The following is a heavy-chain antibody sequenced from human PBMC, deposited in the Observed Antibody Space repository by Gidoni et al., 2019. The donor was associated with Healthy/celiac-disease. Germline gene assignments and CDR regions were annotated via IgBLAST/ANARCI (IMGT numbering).Heavy chain of an antibody. J-gene: IGHJ6*02. D-gene: IGHD2-8*01. V-gene: IGHV3-48*01. CDR3: ARSGCIVCPDYYYGMDV. CDR2: ISSSSSTI. Sequence: EVQLVESGGGLVQPGGSLRLSCAASGFTFSSYSMNWVRQAPGKGLEWVSYISSSSSTIYYADSVKGRFTISRDNAKNSLYLQMNSLRAEDTAVYYCARSGCIVCPDYYYGMDVWGQGTTVTVSS. CDR1: GFTFSSYS.